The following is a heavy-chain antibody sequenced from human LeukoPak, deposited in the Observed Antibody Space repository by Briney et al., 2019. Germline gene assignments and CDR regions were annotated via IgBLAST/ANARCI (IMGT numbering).Heavy chain of an antibody. Sequence: GGSLRLSCAASGFTFDDYAMHWVRQAPGKGLEWVSGISWNSGSIGYADSVKGRFTISRDNAKNTLYLQLNSLRTDDTAVYYCAPRVDTSMPFDYWGQGTLVTVSS. D-gene: IGHD5-18*01. CDR2: ISWNSGSI. V-gene: IGHV3-9*01. CDR1: GFTFDDYA. CDR3: APRVDTSMPFDY. J-gene: IGHJ4*02.